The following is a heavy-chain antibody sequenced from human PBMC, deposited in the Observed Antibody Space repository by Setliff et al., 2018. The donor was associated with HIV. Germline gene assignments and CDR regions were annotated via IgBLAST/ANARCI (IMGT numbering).Heavy chain of an antibody. CDR2: ITYSGSA. CDR1: GGSISSDDYY. CDR3: ARDQKGYSYGYFDS. Sequence: SETLSLTCTVSGGSISSDDYYWSWIRQPPGKGLEWIGYITYSGSAYYNPSLKSRVTISIDTSNNQISLRLSSVTATDTAVYYCARDQKGYSYGYFDSWGQGTLVTVSS. D-gene: IGHD5-18*01. J-gene: IGHJ4*02. V-gene: IGHV4-30-4*08.